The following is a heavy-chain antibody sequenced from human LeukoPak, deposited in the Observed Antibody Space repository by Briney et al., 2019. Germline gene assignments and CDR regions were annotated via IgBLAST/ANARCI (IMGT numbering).Heavy chain of an antibody. J-gene: IGHJ4*02. Sequence: PSETLSLTCAVYGGSFSGYYWSWIRQPPGKGLEWIGEINHSGSTNYNPSLKSRVTISVDTSKNQFSLKLSSVTAADTAVYYCARPSYGERGLDWGQGTLVTVSS. CDR2: INHSGST. V-gene: IGHV4-34*01. CDR1: GGSFSGYY. CDR3: ARPSYGERGLD. D-gene: IGHD4-17*01.